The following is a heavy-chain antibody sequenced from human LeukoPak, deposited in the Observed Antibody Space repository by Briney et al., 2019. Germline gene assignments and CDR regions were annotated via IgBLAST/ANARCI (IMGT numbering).Heavy chain of an antibody. CDR1: GGTFSSYA. CDR3: ATGSMVRGVITPRIDY. V-gene: IGHV1-69*05. Sequence: ASAKVSCKASGGTFSSYAISWVRQAPGQGLEWMGGIIPIFGTANYAQKFQGRVTITTDESTSTAYMELSSLRSEDTAVYYCATGSMVRGVITPRIDYWGQGTLVTVSS. CDR2: IIPIFGTA. J-gene: IGHJ4*02. D-gene: IGHD3-10*01.